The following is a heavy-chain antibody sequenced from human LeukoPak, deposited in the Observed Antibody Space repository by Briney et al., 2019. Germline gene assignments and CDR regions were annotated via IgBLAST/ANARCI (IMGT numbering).Heavy chain of an antibody. Sequence: SQTLSLTCAISRDSVSSNSAAWNWIRQSPSRGLEWLGRTYYRSKWYNDYAVSMKSRITINPDTSKDQFSLQLNSVTPEDTAMYYCARDAGSGWSSFDYWGQGTLVTVSS. J-gene: IGHJ4*02. D-gene: IGHD6-19*01. CDR3: ARDAGSGWSSFDY. CDR1: RDSVSSNSAA. V-gene: IGHV6-1*01. CDR2: TYYRSKWYN.